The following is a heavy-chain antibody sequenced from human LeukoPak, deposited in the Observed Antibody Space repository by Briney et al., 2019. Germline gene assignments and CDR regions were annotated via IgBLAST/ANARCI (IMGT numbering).Heavy chain of an antibody. CDR2: IKQDGSEK. D-gene: IGHD4-17*01. J-gene: IGHJ4*02. CDR1: GFTFSSYW. Sequence: PGGSLRLSCAASGFTFSSYWMSGVRQAPGKGLEWVANIKQDGSEKYYVDSVKGRFTISRDNAKNSLYLQMNSLRAEDTAVYNCAKRPAYTVTGEGGNGYGGQGHVATVTS. V-gene: IGHV3-7*03. CDR3: AKRPAYTVTGEGGNGY.